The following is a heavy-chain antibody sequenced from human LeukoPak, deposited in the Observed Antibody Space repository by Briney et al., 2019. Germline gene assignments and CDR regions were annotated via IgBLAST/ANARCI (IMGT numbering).Heavy chain of an antibody. CDR1: GFSLSGHW. D-gene: IGHD1-26*01. V-gene: IGHV3-7*05. CDR2: INAGGSEK. CDR3: AYRNNFEY. J-gene: IGHJ4*02. Sequence: PGGSLRLSCATSGFSLSGHWMNWVRQPPGKGLEWVANINAGGSEKYYVDSVKGRFTISRDDAKRTVDLHINHLRTEDTAVYYCAYRNNFEYWGQGTLVTVSS.